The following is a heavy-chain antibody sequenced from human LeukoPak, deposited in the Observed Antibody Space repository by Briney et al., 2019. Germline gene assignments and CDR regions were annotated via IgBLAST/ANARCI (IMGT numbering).Heavy chain of an antibody. J-gene: IGHJ4*02. D-gene: IGHD1-26*01. CDR2: IYYSGST. CDR1: GGSMSYYY. CDR3: ARAGGVVGATTWNY. Sequence: PSETLSLTCTVSGGSMSYYYWSWIRQLPGKGLEWIGYIYYSGSTDYNPSLKSRVTISIDTSKNQFSLKLSSVTAADTAVYYCARAGGVVGATTWNYWGQGTLDTVSS. V-gene: IGHV4-59*01.